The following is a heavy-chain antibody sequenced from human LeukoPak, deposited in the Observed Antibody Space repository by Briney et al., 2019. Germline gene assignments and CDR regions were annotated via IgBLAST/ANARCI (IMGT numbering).Heavy chain of an antibody. Sequence: TGGSLRLSCAASGFIFSSYGMHWVRQTPGKGLEWVAFIMYDGSNKYYADSVKGRFTISRDNSNNTLYLQMNSLRAEDTAVYYCARGGKYYYDSSGYWGQGTLVTVSS. CDR2: IMYDGSNK. CDR3: ARGGKYYYDSSGY. J-gene: IGHJ4*02. V-gene: IGHV3-30*02. D-gene: IGHD3-22*01. CDR1: GFIFSSYG.